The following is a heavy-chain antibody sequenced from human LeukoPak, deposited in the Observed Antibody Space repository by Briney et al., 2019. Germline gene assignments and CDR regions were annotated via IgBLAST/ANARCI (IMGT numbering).Heavy chain of an antibody. CDR2: ISGDESST. CDR3: ARGASGWYYPDS. J-gene: IGHJ4*02. V-gene: IGHV3-74*01. CDR1: DFTFSSYW. Sequence: GGSLRLSCAASDFTFSSYWMHWVRQAPGEGLVWVSRISGDESSTNYADSVKGRFTISRDNARNTLFLQMNSLRAEDTAVYYCARGASGWYYPDSWGQGTLVTVSS. D-gene: IGHD6-19*01.